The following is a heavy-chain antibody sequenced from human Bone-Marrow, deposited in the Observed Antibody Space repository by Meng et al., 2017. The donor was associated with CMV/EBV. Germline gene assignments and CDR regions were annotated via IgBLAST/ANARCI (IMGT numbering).Heavy chain of an antibody. CDR1: GFNFSGYA. D-gene: IGHD3-22*01. J-gene: IGHJ4*02. CDR3: ATKWLHYFDY. V-gene: IGHV3-23*01. CDR2: ISGSGGST. Sequence: LSCEASGFNFSGYAMSGVRQAPGKGLEWVSAISGSGGSTYYADSVKGRFTISRDNSKNTLYLQMNSLRAEDTAVYYCATKWLHYFDYWGQGTLVTVSS.